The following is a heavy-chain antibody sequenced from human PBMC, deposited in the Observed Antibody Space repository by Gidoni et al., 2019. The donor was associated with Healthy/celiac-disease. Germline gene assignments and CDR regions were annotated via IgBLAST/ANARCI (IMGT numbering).Heavy chain of an antibody. CDR1: GFTFSSYA. J-gene: IGHJ5*02. CDR3: AKDQASSSWYSGWFDP. Sequence: EVQLLESGGGLVQPGGSLRLSCAASGFTFSSYAMSWVRQAPGKGLEWVSAISGSGGSTYYADSVKGRFTISRDNSKNTLYLQMNSLRAEDTAVYYCAKDQASSSWYSGWFDPWGQGTLVTVSS. D-gene: IGHD6-13*01. V-gene: IGHV3-23*01. CDR2: ISGSGGST.